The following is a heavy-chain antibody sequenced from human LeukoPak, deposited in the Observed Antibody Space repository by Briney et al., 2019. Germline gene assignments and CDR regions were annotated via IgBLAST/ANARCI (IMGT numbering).Heavy chain of an antibody. CDR1: GYTFTSYY. D-gene: IGHD4-17*01. CDR3: ARDSQDGDFDY. V-gene: IGHV1-46*01. CDR2: INPSGGST. Sequence: ASVKVSCKASGYTFTSYYMHWVRQAPGQGLEWMGIINPSGGSTSYAQKFQGRVTMTRDMSTSTVYMELSSLRSEDTAVYYCARDSQDGDFDYWGQGTLVTVSS. J-gene: IGHJ4*02.